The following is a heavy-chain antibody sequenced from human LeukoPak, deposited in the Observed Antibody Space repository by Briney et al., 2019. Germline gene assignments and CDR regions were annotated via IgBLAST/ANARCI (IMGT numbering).Heavy chain of an antibody. CDR3: AREDFCSSGNCFDP. CDR1: GYTFTGYY. Sequence: GASVKVSCKASGYTFTGYYIHWVRQAPGQELEWMGWINPKSGGANYAQKFQGRVTMTRDTSISTAYMELRRLRSVDTAVYYCAREDFCSSGNCFDPWGQGTLVTVSS. D-gene: IGHD6-13*01. V-gene: IGHV1-2*02. J-gene: IGHJ5*02. CDR2: INPKSGGA.